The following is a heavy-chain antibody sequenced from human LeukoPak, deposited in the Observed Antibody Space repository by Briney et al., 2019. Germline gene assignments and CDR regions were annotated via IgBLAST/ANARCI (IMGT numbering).Heavy chain of an antibody. CDR2: TYHSGSA. D-gene: IGHD3-10*01. CDR1: GYSITTGYY. Sequence: PSETLSLTCTVSGYSITTGYYWGWIRQPPGKGLGWIGGTYHSGSAYYNPSLKSRVTISVDTSKNQFSLKLSTVTAADTAVYYCARGLDYYGSGSYSFDYWGQGTMVTVSS. J-gene: IGHJ4*02. V-gene: IGHV4-38-2*02. CDR3: ARGLDYYGSGSYSFDY.